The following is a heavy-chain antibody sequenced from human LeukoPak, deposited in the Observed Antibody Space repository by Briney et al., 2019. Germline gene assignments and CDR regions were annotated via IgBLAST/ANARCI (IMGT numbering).Heavy chain of an antibody. Sequence: GGSLRLSCAASGFTFSSYWMHWVRQAPGKGLVWVSRINSDGSSTSYADSVKGRFTISRDNSKNTLYLQMNSLRAEDTAVYYCATYSSSSRWDYWGQGTLVTVSS. D-gene: IGHD6-13*01. V-gene: IGHV3-74*01. J-gene: IGHJ4*02. CDR2: INSDGSST. CDR3: ATYSSSSRWDY. CDR1: GFTFSSYW.